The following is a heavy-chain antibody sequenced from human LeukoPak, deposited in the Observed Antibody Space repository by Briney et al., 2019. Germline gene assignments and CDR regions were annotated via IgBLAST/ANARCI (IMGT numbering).Heavy chain of an antibody. CDR1: GFTVRSNY. D-gene: IGHD5-18*01. J-gene: IGHJ4*02. V-gene: IGHV3-66*01. CDR3: AREGYGYSYQNVGY. CDR2: IYSGGST. Sequence: PGGSLRLSCAGLGFTVRSNYMSLVRQAPGKGLEGGSVIYSGGSTYYADSVKGRFTISRDNSKNTLYLQMNSLRAEDTAVYYCAREGYGYSYQNVGYWGQGTLVTVSS.